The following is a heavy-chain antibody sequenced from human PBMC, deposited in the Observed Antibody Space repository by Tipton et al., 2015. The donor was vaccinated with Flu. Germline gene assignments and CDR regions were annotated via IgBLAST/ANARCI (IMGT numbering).Heavy chain of an antibody. Sequence: SLRLSCAVSGFTVSTSYMTWVRQAPGKGLEWVSVIYSGGSTKYADSVKGRFTISRDNSQNTLYLQMNSLRAEDTAVYYCARGRGYCVTTTCLLPFDFWGQGTLVSVSS. CDR2: IYSGGST. CDR3: ARGRGYCVTTTCLLPFDF. CDR1: GFTVSTSY. J-gene: IGHJ4*02. D-gene: IGHD2-2*01. V-gene: IGHV3-53*01.